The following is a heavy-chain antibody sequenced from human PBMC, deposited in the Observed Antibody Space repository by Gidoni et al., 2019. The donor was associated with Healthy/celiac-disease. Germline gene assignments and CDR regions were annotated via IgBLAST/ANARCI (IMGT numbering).Heavy chain of an antibody. CDR2: INHSGST. D-gene: IGHD3-9*01. J-gene: IGHJ4*02. Sequence: WIPQPPVKGLEWIGEINHSGSTNHNPSLKSRVTISVDTSKNQFSLKLSSVTAADTAVYYCATVLRYFDPKGPFDYWGQGTLVTVSS. V-gene: IGHV4-34*01. CDR3: ATVLRYFDPKGPFDY.